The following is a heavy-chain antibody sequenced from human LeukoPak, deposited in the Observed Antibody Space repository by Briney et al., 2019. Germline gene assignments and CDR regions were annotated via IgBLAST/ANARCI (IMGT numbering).Heavy chain of an antibody. V-gene: IGHV3-74*01. D-gene: IGHD1-26*01. CDR3: ARELPFDY. J-gene: IGHJ4*02. Sequence: PGGSLRLSCTASGFTFSTYWMHWVRQAPGKGLVWVSRINSDGSTTNYADSVKGRFSISRDNAKKTLYLQMNSLRAEDTAVYYCARELPFDYWGQGTLVTVSS. CDR1: GFTFSTYW. CDR2: INSDGSTT.